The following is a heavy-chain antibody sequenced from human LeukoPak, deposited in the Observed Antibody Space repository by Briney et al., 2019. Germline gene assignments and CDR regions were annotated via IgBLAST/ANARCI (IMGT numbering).Heavy chain of an antibody. CDR3: AREQSGTRGWYTVDY. CDR1: GFTFSTYA. Sequence: PGGSLRLSCAASGFTFSTYAITWVRQGPGKGLEWVSAIRPDGDRTYYANSVRGRFTISRDNSKDTVYLQINGLRVEDTAVYYCAREQSGTRGWYTVDYWGQGSLVTVSS. J-gene: IGHJ4*02. V-gene: IGHV3-23*01. CDR2: IRPDGDRT. D-gene: IGHD6-19*01.